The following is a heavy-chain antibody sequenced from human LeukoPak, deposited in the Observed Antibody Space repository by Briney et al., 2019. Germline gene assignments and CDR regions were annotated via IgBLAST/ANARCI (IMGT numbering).Heavy chain of an antibody. CDR3: AKDTANMDV. J-gene: IGHJ6*04. V-gene: IGHV3-23*01. CDR2: ISTSRTT. Sequence: GGTLRLSCSASGFTFSSYGMSWVRQAPGKGLEWVSSISTSRTTYYADSVEGRFIISRDNSKNTLYLQMSSLRAEDTAVYYCAKDTANMDVWGKGTTVTISS. CDR1: GFTFSSYG.